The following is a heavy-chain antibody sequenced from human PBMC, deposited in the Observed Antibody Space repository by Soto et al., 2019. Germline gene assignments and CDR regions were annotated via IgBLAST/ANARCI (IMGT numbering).Heavy chain of an antibody. CDR3: AREPLCGGRCYDNYFDP. D-gene: IGHD2-15*01. V-gene: IGHV1-3*04. CDR1: GYTFTYYP. Sequence: ASVKVSCKASGYTFTYYPIHWVRQAPGQRLEGMGWINIGNGNTASSQKFQDRVTITRETSASTAYMELTSLRSDDTAVYYCAREPLCGGRCYDNYFDPWGQGTLVTVSS. J-gene: IGHJ5*02. CDR2: INIGNGNT.